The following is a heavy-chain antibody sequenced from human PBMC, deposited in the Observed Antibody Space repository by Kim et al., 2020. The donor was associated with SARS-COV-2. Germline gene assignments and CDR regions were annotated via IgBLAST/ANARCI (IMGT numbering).Heavy chain of an antibody. J-gene: IGHJ3*02. D-gene: IGHD1-1*01. CDR2: IRSKANNYAT. CDR1: GFTFSGSA. Sequence: GGSLRLSCAASGFTFSGSAMHWVRQASGKGLEWVGRIRSKANNYATAYAASVKGRITISRDDSKNTAYLKMNSLKTGDTAVYSCTRVPGTTFAFWDSVDIWGQGTMVTVSS. CDR3: TRVPGTTFAFWDSVDI. V-gene: IGHV3-73*01.